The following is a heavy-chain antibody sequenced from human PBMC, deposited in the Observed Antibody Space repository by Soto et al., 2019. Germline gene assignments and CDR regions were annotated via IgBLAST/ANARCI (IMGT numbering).Heavy chain of an antibody. D-gene: IGHD2-21*02. Sequence: GGSLRLSCAASGFTFSSYAMSWVRPAPGKGLEWVSAISGSGGSTYYADSVKGRFTISRDNSKNTLYLQMNSLRAEDTAVYYCARRAQPTYCGGDCYSDYWGQGTLVTVSS. V-gene: IGHV3-23*01. J-gene: IGHJ4*02. CDR2: ISGSGGST. CDR1: GFTFSSYA. CDR3: ARRAQPTYCGGDCYSDY.